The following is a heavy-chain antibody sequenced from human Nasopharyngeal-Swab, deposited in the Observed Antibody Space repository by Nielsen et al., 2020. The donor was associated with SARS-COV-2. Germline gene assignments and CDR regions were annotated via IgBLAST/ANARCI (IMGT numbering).Heavy chain of an antibody. CDR3: ARVRRGGTTPIAARHGY. D-gene: IGHD6-6*01. CDR1: GFTFSSYG. V-gene: IGHV3-33*01. J-gene: IGHJ4*02. CDR2: IWYDGSNK. Sequence: GESLKISCAASGFTFSSYGMHWVRQAPGKGLEWVAVIWYDGSNKYYADSVKGRFTISRDNSKNTLYLQMNSLRSDDTAVYYCARVRRGGTTPIAARHGYWGQGTLVTVSS.